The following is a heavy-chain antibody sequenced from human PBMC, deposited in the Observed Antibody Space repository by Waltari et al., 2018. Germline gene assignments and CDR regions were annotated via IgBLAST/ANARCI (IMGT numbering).Heavy chain of an antibody. D-gene: IGHD1-26*01. CDR1: GFTFSSYA. Sequence: EVQLLESGGGLVQPGGSLRLSCAASGFTFSSYAMSWVRQAPGKGLEWVSAISGSGGSTYYADSVKGRFTISRDNSKNTLYLQMNSLRAEDTAVYYCAKDGGSGSYYMEAFDIWGQGTMVTVSS. CDR3: AKDGGSGSYYMEAFDI. CDR2: ISGSGGST. V-gene: IGHV3-23*01. J-gene: IGHJ3*02.